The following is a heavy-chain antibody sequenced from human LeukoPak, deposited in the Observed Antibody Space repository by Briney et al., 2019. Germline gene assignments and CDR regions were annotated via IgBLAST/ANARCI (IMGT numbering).Heavy chain of an antibody. CDR3: ARGSCSGGSCRVFDY. D-gene: IGHD2-15*01. CDR2: ISYDGSNK. V-gene: IGHV3-30-3*01. Sequence: GGSLRLSCADSGFTFSSYAMHWVRQAPGKGLEWVAVISYDGSNKYYADSVKGRFTISRDNSKNSLYLQMNSLRAEDTAVYYCARGSCSGGSCRVFDYWGQGTLVTVSS. CDR1: GFTFSSYA. J-gene: IGHJ4*02.